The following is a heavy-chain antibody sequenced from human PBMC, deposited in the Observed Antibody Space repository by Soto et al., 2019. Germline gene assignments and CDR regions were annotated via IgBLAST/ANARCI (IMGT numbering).Heavy chain of an antibody. CDR2: IYPGDSDT. CDR3: ARQSKGLRSYYYYYGMDV. Sequence: EVQLVQSGAEVKKPGESQKISCKGSGYSFTSYWIGWVRQMPGKGLEWMGIIYPGDSDTRYSPSFQGQVTISADKSISTAYLQWSSLKASDTAMYYCARQSKGLRSYYYYYGMDVWGQGTTVTVSS. CDR1: GYSFTSYW. D-gene: IGHD4-17*01. V-gene: IGHV5-51*01. J-gene: IGHJ6*02.